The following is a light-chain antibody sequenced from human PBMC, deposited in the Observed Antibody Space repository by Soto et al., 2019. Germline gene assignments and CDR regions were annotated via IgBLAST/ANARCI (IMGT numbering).Light chain of an antibody. Sequence: EIVLTQSPGTLSLSPGERATLSCRASQSVSSSYLAWYQQKPGQAPRLLIYGASSMATGIPDRFSGSGSVTDFTLTISRLEPEDFAVYYCQPYGSSSFTFGPGTKVDIK. CDR2: GAS. V-gene: IGKV3-20*01. J-gene: IGKJ3*01. CDR3: QPYGSSSFT. CDR1: QSVSSSY.